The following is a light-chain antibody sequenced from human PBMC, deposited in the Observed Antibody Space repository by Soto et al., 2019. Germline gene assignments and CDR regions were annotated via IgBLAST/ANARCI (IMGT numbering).Light chain of an antibody. J-gene: IGKJ1*01. CDR3: QQSYTTPWT. V-gene: IGKV1-39*01. Sequence: DIQMTQPPSSLSASVGDRVTITCRASQSISYYLNWYQQKPGRAPRLLIYTTSSLQSGVPSKFSGSASGTDFTLTISSLQPEDFATYYCQQSYTTPWTVGQGNKVDIK. CDR2: TTS. CDR1: QSISYY.